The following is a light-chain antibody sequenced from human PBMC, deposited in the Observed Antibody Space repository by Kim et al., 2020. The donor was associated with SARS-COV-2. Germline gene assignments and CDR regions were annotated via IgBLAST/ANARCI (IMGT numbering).Light chain of an antibody. CDR1: SSDLSAYNR. V-gene: IGLV2-14*01. J-gene: IGLJ3*02. Sequence: QSALTQPASVSGSPGQSITISCTGTSSDLSAYNRVSWYQQPPGTAPKLLIYDVSKRPSGVSNRFSGSKSGNTASLTISGLQAEDEADYYCSSYTYSTTWVFGGGTKLTVL. CDR3: SSYTYSTTWV. CDR2: DVS.